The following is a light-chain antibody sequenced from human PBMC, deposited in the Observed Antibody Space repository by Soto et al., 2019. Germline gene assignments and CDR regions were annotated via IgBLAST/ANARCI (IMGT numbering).Light chain of an antibody. J-gene: IGLJ2*01. CDR3: SSFARNNNLA. V-gene: IGLV2-8*01. Sequence: QSALTQPPSASGSPGQSVTISCTGTSSDVGGYNYVSWYQQHPGKAPKLMISEVSKRPSGVPDRFSGSKSGITASLTVSGLQAEQEDDYYLSSFARNNNLAVGGGSEVTVL. CDR2: EVS. CDR1: SSDVGGYNY.